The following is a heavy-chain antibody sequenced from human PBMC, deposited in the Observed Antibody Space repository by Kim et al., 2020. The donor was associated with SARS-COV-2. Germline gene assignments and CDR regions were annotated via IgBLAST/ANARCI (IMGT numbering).Heavy chain of an antibody. Sequence: GGSLRLSCAASGFRFNNYAMTWVRQAPGKGLEWVAVISGSGASTVYADSVKGRFTISRDNSRNTLYLRMNSLRAEDTALYYCAKGSLYDFWSGSSLDVWG. CDR2: ISGSGAST. J-gene: IGHJ6*01. CDR3: AKGSLYDFWSGSSLDV. D-gene: IGHD3-3*01. V-gene: IGHV3-23*01. CDR1: GFRFNNYA.